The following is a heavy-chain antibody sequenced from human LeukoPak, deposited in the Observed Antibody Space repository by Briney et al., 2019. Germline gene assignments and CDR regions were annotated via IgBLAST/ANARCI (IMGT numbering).Heavy chain of an antibody. CDR1: GFTFSDYW. D-gene: IGHD6-13*01. Sequence: GGSLRLSCAASGFTFSDYWMTWFRQAPGMGLEWVDNIKQDGSEKYFVDSVKGRFTISRDNAKNSLYLQMNSLRVEDTAVYYCATPTAGTWHFDYWGQGTLVTVSS. CDR2: IKQDGSEK. J-gene: IGHJ4*02. CDR3: ATPTAGTWHFDY. V-gene: IGHV3-7*03.